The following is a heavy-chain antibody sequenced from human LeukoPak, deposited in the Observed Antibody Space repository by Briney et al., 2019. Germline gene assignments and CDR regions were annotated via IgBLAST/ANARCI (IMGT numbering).Heavy chain of an antibody. V-gene: IGHV3-30*18. CDR1: GFTFSGYG. J-gene: IGHJ4*02. D-gene: IGHD2-15*01. CDR3: AKDHIVVVVAATPMIDY. Sequence: PGGSLRLSCAASGFTFSGYGMHWVRQAPGKGLEWVAVISYDGSNKYYADSVKGRFTISRDNSKNTLYLQMNSLRAEDTAVYYCAKDHIVVVVAATPMIDYWGQGTLVTVSS. CDR2: ISYDGSNK.